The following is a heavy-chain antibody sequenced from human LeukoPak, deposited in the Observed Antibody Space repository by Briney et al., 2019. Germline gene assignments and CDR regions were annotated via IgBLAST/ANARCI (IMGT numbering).Heavy chain of an antibody. V-gene: IGHV3-66*01. CDR2: IYSGGST. J-gene: IGHJ6*03. Sequence: PGGSLRLSCAASEFSVGSNYMTWVRQAPGKGLEWVSLIYSGGSTYYADSVKGRFTISRDNSKNTLYLQMNSLRAEDTAVYYCARVLSGSGSLYYYYYYMDVWGKGTTVTVSS. CDR1: EFSVGSNY. CDR3: ARVLSGSGSLYYYYYYMDV. D-gene: IGHD3-10*01.